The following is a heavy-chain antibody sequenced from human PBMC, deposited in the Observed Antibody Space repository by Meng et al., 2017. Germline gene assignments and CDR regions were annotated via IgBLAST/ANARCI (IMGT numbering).Heavy chain of an antibody. CDR3: ARVVGDCASCYKGWFDP. V-gene: IGHV4-30-4*01. CDR2: IPYSGAT. Sequence: QVQLQESGPRLVRPSQTLHLTCTVSGGSISSAVFWIWIRQPPGKDLEWIGYIPYSGATHYNPSLKSRLTISVDTAKNQFSLSLSSVTAADTAVYYCARVVGDCASCYKGWFDPWGQGTLVTVSS. D-gene: IGHD2-2*02. CDR1: GGSISSAVF. J-gene: IGHJ5*02.